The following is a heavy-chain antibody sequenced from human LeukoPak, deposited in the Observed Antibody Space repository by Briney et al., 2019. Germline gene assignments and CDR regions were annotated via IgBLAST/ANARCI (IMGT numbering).Heavy chain of an antibody. CDR3: ARDHSGDCSGGHCYADF. V-gene: IGHV1-2*02. CDR2: INPNSGGT. CDR1: RYAFTGYF. D-gene: IGHD2-15*01. Sequence: ASVKVSCKASRYAFTGYFMHWVRQAPGQGLEWMGWINPNSGGTNYAQKFQGRVTMSRDASISTAYMDLSSLRFDDTAVYFCARDHSGDCSGGHCYADFWGQGTLVTVSS. J-gene: IGHJ4*02.